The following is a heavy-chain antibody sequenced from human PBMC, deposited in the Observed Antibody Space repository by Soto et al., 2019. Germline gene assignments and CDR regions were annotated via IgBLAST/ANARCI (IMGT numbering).Heavy chain of an antibody. D-gene: IGHD6-13*01. CDR2: ISAYNGNT. V-gene: IGHV1-18*01. CDR3: AVQEADSSSY. J-gene: IGHJ4*02. Sequence: ESVKVSCKASCYTFTSYGISWVRQAPGQGLEWMGWISAYNGNTNYAQKLQGRVTMTTDTSTSTAYMELRSLRSDDTAVYYCAVQEADSSSYWGQGTLVTVSS. CDR1: CYTFTSYG.